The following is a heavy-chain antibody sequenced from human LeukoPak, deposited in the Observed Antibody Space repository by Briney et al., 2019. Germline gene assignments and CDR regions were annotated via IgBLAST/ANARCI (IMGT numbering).Heavy chain of an antibody. Sequence: TGGSLRLSCAASGLTFSSYWMSWVRQAPGKGLEWVANIKQDGSEKYYVDSVKGRFTISRDNAKNSLYLQMNSLRAEDTAVYYCATFSPDPSITYYYDSSGYIFDYWGQGTLVTVSS. D-gene: IGHD3-22*01. CDR2: IKQDGSEK. CDR1: GLTFSSYW. J-gene: IGHJ4*02. CDR3: ATFSPDPSITYYYDSSGYIFDY. V-gene: IGHV3-7*01.